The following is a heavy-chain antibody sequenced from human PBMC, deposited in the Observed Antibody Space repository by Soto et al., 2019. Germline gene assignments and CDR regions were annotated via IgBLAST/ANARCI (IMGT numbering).Heavy chain of an antibody. D-gene: IGHD2-21*02. CDR3: VRTAREGAVAPHWFDR. Sequence: VSGGSVSSGSYYWSWIRQAPGKGLEWIGYVYYTGSTYYNPSLMSRLTISVDTSKNQFSLKLTSVTAAETAVYYCVRTAREGAVAPHWFDRWGQGTQVTVSS. CDR2: VYYTGST. V-gene: IGHV4-30-4*01. J-gene: IGHJ5*02. CDR1: GGSVSSGSYY.